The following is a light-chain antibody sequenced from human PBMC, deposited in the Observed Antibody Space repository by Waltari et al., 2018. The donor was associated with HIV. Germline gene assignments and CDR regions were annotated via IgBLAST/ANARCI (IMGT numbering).Light chain of an antibody. CDR2: EVI. CDR1: SSDVGGYDS. J-gene: IGLJ3*02. Sequence: QSALTQPRSVSGSPGQSVTISCTGTSSDVGGYDSVSWYLQHPGKVPKLIIYEVIKRPSWVPVRFSGSNSGNTASLTISGLQTEDEADYFCCSYAGTYTYVLFGGGTKLTVL. V-gene: IGLV2-11*01. CDR3: CSYAGTYTYVL.